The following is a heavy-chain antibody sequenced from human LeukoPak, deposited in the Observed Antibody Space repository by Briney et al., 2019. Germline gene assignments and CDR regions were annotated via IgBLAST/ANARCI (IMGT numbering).Heavy chain of an antibody. J-gene: IGHJ3*02. D-gene: IGHD3-16*01. V-gene: IGHV3-21*05. CDR2: INPSSSYT. Sequence: PGGSLRLSCAASGFTFSTSWMHGVRRAPGKGLEWVSYINPSSSYTKYSDSVKGRFTISRDNAKNSVYLQMNSLRAEDTAVYYCARKGGWVGGDAFDIWGQGTMVTVSS. CDR3: ARKGGWVGGDAFDI. CDR1: GFTFSTSW.